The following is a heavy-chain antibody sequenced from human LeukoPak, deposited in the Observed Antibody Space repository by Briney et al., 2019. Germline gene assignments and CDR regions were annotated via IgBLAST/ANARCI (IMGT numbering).Heavy chain of an antibody. CDR1: GVSISSGGYY. Sequence: SQXLSLTXXVSGVSISSGGYYWGWIRQHPGKGREWIGCIYYSGSTYYNPSLNSRVTISVDTSNNQFSLKLSSVTAADTAVYYCASEPGPKYDYGVYGWFVPWGQGTLVTVSS. CDR2: IYYSGST. CDR3: ASEPGPKYDYGVYGWFVP. V-gene: IGHV4-31*03. D-gene: IGHD4-17*01. J-gene: IGHJ5*02.